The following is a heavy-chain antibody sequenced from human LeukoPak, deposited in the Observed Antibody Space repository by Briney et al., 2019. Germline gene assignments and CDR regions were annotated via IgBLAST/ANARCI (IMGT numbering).Heavy chain of an antibody. V-gene: IGHV3-21*01. CDR1: GFTFSSYS. CDR3: ARLKMATISFDY. D-gene: IGHD5-24*01. J-gene: IGHJ4*02. CDR2: ISSSSSYI. Sequence: PGGSLRLSCAASGFTFSSYSMNWVRQAPGKGLEWVSSISSSSSYIYYADSVKGRFTISRDNAKNSLYLQMNSLRAEGTAVYYCARLKMATISFDYWGQGTLVTVSS.